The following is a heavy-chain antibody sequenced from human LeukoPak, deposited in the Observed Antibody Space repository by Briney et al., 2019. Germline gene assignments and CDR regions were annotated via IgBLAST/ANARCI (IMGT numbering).Heavy chain of an antibody. CDR2: IWYDGSEK. J-gene: IGHJ4*02. Sequence: PGGSLRLSCAPSGFTFRNYGMHWVRQAPGKGLEWVAVIWYDGSEKYYADSVKGRLTISRDNSNNMLYLQMSSLRADDTAVYYCAKDMYDVLTGTPAHFDSWGQGTLVTVSS. CDR3: AKDMYDVLTGTPAHFDS. CDR1: GFTFRNYG. V-gene: IGHV3-33*03. D-gene: IGHD3-9*01.